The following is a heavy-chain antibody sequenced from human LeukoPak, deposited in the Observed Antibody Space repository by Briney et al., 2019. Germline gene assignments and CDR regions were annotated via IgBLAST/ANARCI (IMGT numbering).Heavy chain of an antibody. Sequence: GRSLRLSCAASGFTFSSSDMHWVRQTPGKGLEWVAVISYDGSNKYYADSVKGRFTISRDNSKNTLYLQMNSLRPEDTAVYYCAKEGRDGYNLDYWGQGTLVTVSS. CDR1: GFTFSSSD. CDR2: ISYDGSNK. D-gene: IGHD5-24*01. V-gene: IGHV3-30*18. J-gene: IGHJ4*02. CDR3: AKEGRDGYNLDY.